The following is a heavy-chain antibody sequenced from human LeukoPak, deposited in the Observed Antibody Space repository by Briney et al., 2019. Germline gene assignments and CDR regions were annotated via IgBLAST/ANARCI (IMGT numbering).Heavy chain of an antibody. CDR1: GGSFSDYY. J-gene: IGHJ5*02. CDR3: ARHSSGWLKRGNWFDP. D-gene: IGHD6-19*01. Sequence: SETLSLTCAVYGGSFSDYYWTWIRQPPGKGLEWSGKINHGGITGYNPSLKSRVTISVDTSRTPFSLNLSSVTAADAAVYYCARHSSGWLKRGNWFDPWGQGTLVTVSS. V-gene: IGHV4-34*01. CDR2: INHGGIT.